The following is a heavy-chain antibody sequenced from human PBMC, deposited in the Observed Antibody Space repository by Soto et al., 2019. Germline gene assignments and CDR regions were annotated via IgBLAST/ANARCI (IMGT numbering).Heavy chain of an antibody. D-gene: IGHD2-2*01. V-gene: IGHV3-74*01. CDR1: GFTFSSYW. CDR3: ARDSKGPYYMDV. CDR2: INSDGSST. Sequence: GGSLRLSCAASGFTFSSYWMHWVRQAPGKGLVWVSRINSDGSSTSYADSVKGRFAISRDNAKNTLYLQMNSLRAEDTAVYYCARDSKGPYYMDVWGKGTTVTVSS. J-gene: IGHJ6*03.